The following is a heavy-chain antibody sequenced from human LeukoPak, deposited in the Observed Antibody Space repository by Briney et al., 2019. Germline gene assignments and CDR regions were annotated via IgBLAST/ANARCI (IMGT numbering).Heavy chain of an antibody. V-gene: IGHV1-2*02. Sequence: ASVKVSCKASGYTFTGYYMHWVRQAPGQGLGWMGWINPNSGGTNYAQKFQGRVTMTRDTSISTAYMELSRLRSDDTAVYYCARDRYYYDSSGYYYSRVIDYWGQGTLVTVSS. CDR1: GYTFTGYY. D-gene: IGHD3-22*01. J-gene: IGHJ4*02. CDR2: INPNSGGT. CDR3: ARDRYYYDSSGYYYSRVIDY.